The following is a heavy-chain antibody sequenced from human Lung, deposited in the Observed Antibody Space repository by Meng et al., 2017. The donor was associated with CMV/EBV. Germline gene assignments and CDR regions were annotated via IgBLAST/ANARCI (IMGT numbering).Heavy chain of an antibody. V-gene: IGHV1-69*10. CDR1: GGTFSRYA. CDR2: IIPILGIA. J-gene: IGHJ4*02. D-gene: IGHD4-11*01. Sequence: SCQASGGTFSRYAISWVRQAPGQGLGWMGGIIPILGIANYAQKFQGRVTITADKSTSTAYMELSSLRSEDTAVYYCARGWSNYEDYWGQGTLVTVSS. CDR3: ARGWSNYEDY.